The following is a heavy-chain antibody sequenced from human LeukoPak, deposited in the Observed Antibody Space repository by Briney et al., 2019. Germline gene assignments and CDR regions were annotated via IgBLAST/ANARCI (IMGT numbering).Heavy chain of an antibody. CDR3: ARPLESYYYMDV. CDR1: GFTFSRYS. Sequence: GGSLRLSCAASGFTFSRYSMNWVRQAPGKGLEWVSYISSKNVIYYADSVKGRFTISRDNAKNSLYLQMNSLRAEDTAMYHCARPLESYYYMDVWGKGTTVTVSS. CDR2: ISSKNVI. J-gene: IGHJ6*03. V-gene: IGHV3-48*04. D-gene: IGHD3-3*01.